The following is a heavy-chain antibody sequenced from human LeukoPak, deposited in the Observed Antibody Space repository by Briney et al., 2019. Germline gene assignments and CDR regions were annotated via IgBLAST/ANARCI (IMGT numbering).Heavy chain of an antibody. CDR3: ARGARITIFGAVISYWYFDL. D-gene: IGHD3-3*01. CDR1: GGSFSGYY. CDR2: INHSGST. J-gene: IGHJ2*01. V-gene: IGHV4-34*01. Sequence: SETLSLTCAVYGGSFSGYYWSWIRQPPGKGLEWIGEINHSGSTNYNPSLKSRVTISVDTSKNQFSLKLSSVTAADTAVYYCARGARITIFGAVISYWYFDLWGRGTLVTVSS.